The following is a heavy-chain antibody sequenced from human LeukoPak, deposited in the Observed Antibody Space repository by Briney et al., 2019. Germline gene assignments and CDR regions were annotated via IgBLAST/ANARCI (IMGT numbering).Heavy chain of an antibody. Sequence: SETLSLTCAVYGGSFSGYYWSWIRQPPGKGLEWIGEINHSGSTNYNPSLKSRVTISVDTSKNQFSLKLSSATAADTAVYYCARGRRGYSYGLKGACWFDPWGQGTLVTVSS. CDR1: GGSFSGYY. J-gene: IGHJ5*02. V-gene: IGHV4-34*01. CDR3: ARGRRGYSYGLKGACWFDP. CDR2: INHSGST. D-gene: IGHD5-18*01.